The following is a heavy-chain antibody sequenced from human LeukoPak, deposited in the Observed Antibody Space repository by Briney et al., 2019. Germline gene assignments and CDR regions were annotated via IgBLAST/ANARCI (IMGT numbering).Heavy chain of an antibody. D-gene: IGHD4-23*01. J-gene: IGHJ4*02. CDR2: IYYSGST. CDR3: ARSRWLIL. V-gene: IGHV4-59*08. Sequence: SETLSLTCTVSGGSISGYYWSWIRQPPGKGLEWIGYIYYSGSTNYNPSLKSRVTISVDTSKNQFSLKLSSVTAADTAVYYCARSRWLILWGQGTLVTVSS. CDR1: GGSISGYY.